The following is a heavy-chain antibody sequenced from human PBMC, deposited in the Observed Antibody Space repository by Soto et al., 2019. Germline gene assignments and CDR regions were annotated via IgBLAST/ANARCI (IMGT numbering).Heavy chain of an antibody. CDR1: GFTFSTYA. Sequence: GGSLRLSCAASGFTFSTYAMSWVRQAPGKGLEWVSLISGSGGSTYYADSVKGRLTISRDNSKNTLYLQMSSLRAEDTAVYYCAKEGYCASGVCSFDYWGQGTLVTVSS. CDR2: ISGSGGST. CDR3: AKEGYCASGVCSFDY. J-gene: IGHJ4*02. D-gene: IGHD2-8*01. V-gene: IGHV3-23*01.